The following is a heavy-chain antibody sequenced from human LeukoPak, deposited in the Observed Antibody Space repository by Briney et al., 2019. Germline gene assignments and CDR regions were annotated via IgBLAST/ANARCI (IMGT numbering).Heavy chain of an antibody. CDR1: GYTFTSYY. CDR3: ARDRLQVRLYYGMDV. J-gene: IGHJ6*02. Sequence: VASVKVSCKASGYTFTSYYMHWVRQAPGQGLEWMGIINSSGGSTSYAQKFQGRVTMTRDTSISTAYMELSRLRSDDTAVYYCARDRLQVRLYYGMDVWGQGTTVTVSS. CDR2: INSSGGST. V-gene: IGHV1-46*01. D-gene: IGHD4-11*01.